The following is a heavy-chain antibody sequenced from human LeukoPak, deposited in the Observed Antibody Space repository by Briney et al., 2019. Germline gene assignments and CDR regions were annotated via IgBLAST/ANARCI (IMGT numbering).Heavy chain of an antibody. V-gene: IGHV3-74*01. Sequence: GGSLRLSCAASGFSLSGYWMHWVRQVPGKGLVWVSRINNDGTTTHYADSVQGRFTISRDNAKNTLYLQMNSLRAEDTAVYYCSRVGSSWHAFDFWGQGTLVTVSS. CDR1: GFSLSGYW. D-gene: IGHD6-13*01. CDR2: INNDGTTT. J-gene: IGHJ4*02. CDR3: SRVGSSWHAFDF.